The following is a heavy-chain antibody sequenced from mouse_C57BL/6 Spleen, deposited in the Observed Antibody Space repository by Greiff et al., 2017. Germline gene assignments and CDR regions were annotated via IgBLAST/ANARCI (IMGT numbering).Heavy chain of an antibody. J-gene: IGHJ3*01. Sequence: EVMLVESGGGLVQPGGSLKLSCAASGFTFSDYGMVWVRQAPRKGPEWVAFISNLAYSIYYADTVTGRFTISRENAKNTLYLEMSSLRSEDTAMYYCARHDDYEGFAYWGQGTLVTVSA. CDR3: ARHDDYEGFAY. CDR1: GFTFSDYG. V-gene: IGHV5-15*04. CDR2: ISNLAYSI. D-gene: IGHD2-4*01.